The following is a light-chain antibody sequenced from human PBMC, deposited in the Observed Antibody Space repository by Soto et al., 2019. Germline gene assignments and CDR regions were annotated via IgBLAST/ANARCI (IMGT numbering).Light chain of an antibody. CDR2: AAS. Sequence: DLPMTQSPSSLSASVGDRVTITCRASQGISHFLAWYQQKPGKVPKLLIYAASILQSGVPPRFSGSGSGTDFTLTIITLQPEDVATYDCQKYNTVPRTFGQGTKVEI. CDR1: QGISHF. V-gene: IGKV1-27*01. J-gene: IGKJ1*01. CDR3: QKYNTVPRT.